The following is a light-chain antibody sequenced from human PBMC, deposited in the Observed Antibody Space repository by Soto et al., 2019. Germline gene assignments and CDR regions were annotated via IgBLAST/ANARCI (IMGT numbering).Light chain of an antibody. J-gene: IGKJ1*01. V-gene: IGKV1-5*01. CDR1: HSISSW. Sequence: DIQLTRSPSTLSASVVDRVTITCWASHSISSWLAWYQQKTGKAPKHLIYDASSLESGVPSRFSGSGYGTEITLAICSVQPDVFLTHYCPKYISDMWTFGKGTKGIS. CDR3: PKYISDMWT. CDR2: DAS.